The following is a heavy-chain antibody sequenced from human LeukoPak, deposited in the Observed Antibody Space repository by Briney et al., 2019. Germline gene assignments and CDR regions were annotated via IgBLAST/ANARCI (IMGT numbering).Heavy chain of an antibody. V-gene: IGHV3-48*03. CDR3: ARADLRYFDGYFDY. CDR1: GFTFSSYE. J-gene: IGHJ4*02. CDR2: ISSSGSTI. Sequence: PGGSLRLSCAASGFTFSSYEMNWVRQAPGKGLEWVSYISSSGSTIYYADSVKGRFTISRDNAKNSLYLQMNSLRAEDTAVYHCARADLRYFDGYFDYWGQGTLVTVSS. D-gene: IGHD3-9*01.